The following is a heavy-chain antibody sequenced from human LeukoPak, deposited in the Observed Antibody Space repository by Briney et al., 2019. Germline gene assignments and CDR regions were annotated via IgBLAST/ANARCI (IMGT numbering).Heavy chain of an antibody. V-gene: IGHV3-48*01. CDR3: ARCVGRKDHYYYMDV. CDR2: ISSSSSTI. Sequence: GGSLRLSCAASGFTFSSYSMNWVRQAPGKGLEWVSYISSSSSTIYYADSLKGRFTISRDNSKSTLYLQMDSLRSDDTAAYYCARCVGRKDHYYYMDVWGTGTMVTVSS. J-gene: IGHJ6*03. CDR1: GFTFSSYS.